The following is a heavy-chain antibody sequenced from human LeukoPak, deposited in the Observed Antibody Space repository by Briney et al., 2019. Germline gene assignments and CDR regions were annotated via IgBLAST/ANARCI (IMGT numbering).Heavy chain of an antibody. J-gene: IGHJ4*02. Sequence: ASVKVSCKASGYTFTGYYMHWVRQAPGQGLEWMGWINPNSGDTNYAQKLQGRVTMTTDTSTSTAYMELRSLRSDDTAVYYCARAVLGSGWYGDYFDYWGQGTLVTVSS. CDR3: ARAVLGSGWYGDYFDY. CDR1: GYTFTGYY. V-gene: IGHV1-2*02. CDR2: INPNSGDT. D-gene: IGHD6-13*01.